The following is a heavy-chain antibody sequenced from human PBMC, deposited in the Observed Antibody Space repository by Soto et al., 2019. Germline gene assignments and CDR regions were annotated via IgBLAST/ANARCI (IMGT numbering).Heavy chain of an antibody. Sequence: QVQLVQSGAEVKKPGASVKVSCKASGYTFSTYYMHWVRQALGQGYEWMGIINPSGGSTTYAQKFQGRVTMTRDTSTTTVYMELSSLKSEDTAVYYCARYDYNGYYFDYWGQGTLVTVSS. D-gene: IGHD4-4*01. CDR1: GYTFSTYY. J-gene: IGHJ4*02. V-gene: IGHV1-46*01. CDR2: INPSGGST. CDR3: ARYDYNGYYFDY.